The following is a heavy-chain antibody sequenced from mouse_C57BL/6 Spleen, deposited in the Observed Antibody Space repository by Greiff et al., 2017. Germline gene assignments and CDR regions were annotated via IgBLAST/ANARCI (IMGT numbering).Heavy chain of an antibody. J-gene: IGHJ2*01. V-gene: IGHV14-3*01. CDR3: AKAIYYYGSSHY. D-gene: IGHD1-1*01. CDR1: GFNIKNTY. Sequence: EVQRVESVAELVRPGASVKLSCTASGFNIKNTYMHWVKQRPEQGLEWIGRIDPANGNTKYAPKFQGKVTITADTSSNTAYLQLSSLTSEDTAIYYCAKAIYYYGSSHYWGQGTTLTVSS. CDR2: IDPANGNT.